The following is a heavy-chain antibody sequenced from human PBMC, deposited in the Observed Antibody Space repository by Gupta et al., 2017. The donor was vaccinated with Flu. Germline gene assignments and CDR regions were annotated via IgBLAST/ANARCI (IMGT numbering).Heavy chain of an antibody. CDR1: GFTFSSYS. D-gene: IGHD2-15*01. V-gene: IGHV3-48*02. Sequence: EVQLVESGGGLVQPGGSLRLSCAASGFTFSSYSMNWVRQAPGKGLEWVSYISSSSSTIYYADSVKGRFTISRDNAKNSLYLQMNSLREEDTAVYYCVAATDGNWFDPWGQGTPVTVSP. CDR3: VAATDGNWFDP. J-gene: IGHJ5*02. CDR2: ISSSSSTI.